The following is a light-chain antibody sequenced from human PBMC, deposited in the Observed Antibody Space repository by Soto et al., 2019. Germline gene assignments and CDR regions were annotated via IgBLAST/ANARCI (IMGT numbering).Light chain of an antibody. J-gene: IGKJ1*01. CDR2: AAS. CDR1: QSISSY. V-gene: IGKV1-39*01. CDR3: KQSYSTPT. Sequence: DIQMTQSPSSLSASVGDRVTITCRASQSISSYLNWYQQKPGKAPKLLIYAASSLQSGVPSRFSGSGSGTDFTLTISSLQPEDFATYNCKQSYSTPTFGQGT.